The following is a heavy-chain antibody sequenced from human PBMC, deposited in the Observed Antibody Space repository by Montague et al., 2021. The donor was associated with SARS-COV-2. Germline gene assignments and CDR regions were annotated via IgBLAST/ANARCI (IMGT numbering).Heavy chain of an antibody. V-gene: IGHV6-1*01. CDR3: ARGSSGYYTPRPFDY. D-gene: IGHD3-22*01. CDR1: GDSVSSNSAA. J-gene: IGHJ4*02. CDR2: TYYRSKWYN. Sequence: CAISGDSVSSNSAAWNWIRQSPSRGLEWLGRTYYRSKWYNNYAVSVKSRITINPDTSKNQFSLQLNSVTPEDAAVYYCARGSSGYYTPRPFDYWGQGTLVTVSS.